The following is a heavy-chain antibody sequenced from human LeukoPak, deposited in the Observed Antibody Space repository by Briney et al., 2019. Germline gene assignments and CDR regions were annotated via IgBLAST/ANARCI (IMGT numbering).Heavy chain of an antibody. J-gene: IGHJ4*02. CDR2: TNRDGSST. CDR3: ARDSVEWYIFDY. D-gene: IGHD3-3*01. V-gene: IGHV3-74*01. CDR1: GFTFSSYW. Sequence: QAGGSLRLSCAASGFTFSSYWMHWVRQAPGKGPVWVARTNRDGSSTAYAGSVKGRFTISKDNAKNTLYLLMNSLRAEDTAVYYCARDSVEWYIFDYWGQGTLVTVSS.